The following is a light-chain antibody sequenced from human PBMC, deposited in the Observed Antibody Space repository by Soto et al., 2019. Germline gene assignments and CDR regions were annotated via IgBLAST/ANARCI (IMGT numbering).Light chain of an antibody. J-gene: IGLJ1*01. Sequence: QSALTQPASVSGSPGQSITIPCTGTSSDVGGYNYVSWYQQHPGKAPKLMIYAVTDRPSGVSSRFSGSKSGNTASLTISGLQAEDEADYYCSSYTSSSTLFGTGTKVTVL. CDR2: AVT. V-gene: IGLV2-14*01. CDR3: SSYTSSSTL. CDR1: SSDVGGYNY.